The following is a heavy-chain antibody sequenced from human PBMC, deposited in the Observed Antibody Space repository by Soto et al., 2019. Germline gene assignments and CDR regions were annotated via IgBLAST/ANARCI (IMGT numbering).Heavy chain of an antibody. V-gene: IGHV1-46*03. J-gene: IGHJ4*02. CDR2: INPTGGST. D-gene: IGHD1-26*01. CDR1: GYTFTSYH. Sequence: QVQLVQSGAEVKEPGASVKVSCKASGYTFTSYHMHWVRQAPGQGLEWMGIINPTGGSTSYAQKLQGRVTMSRETSTTTVYMELSSLRSEDTAVYYCTSGSYHGYWGQGTLVTVSS. CDR3: TSGSYHGY.